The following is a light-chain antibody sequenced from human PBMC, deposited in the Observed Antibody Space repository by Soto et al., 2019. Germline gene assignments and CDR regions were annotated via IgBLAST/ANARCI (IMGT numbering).Light chain of an antibody. V-gene: IGKV1-39*01. J-gene: IGKJ2*01. CDR3: QQSYTTPYN. CDR2: GAS. Sequence: DIQMTQSPSSQSASVGDRVTITCRASQSIRTYLNLYQQKPGKAPKVLIYGASSLQSGVPSRFSGSGSETDFTLPISSLQPEDFATYYCQQSYTTPYNFGQGTKVEI. CDR1: QSIRTY.